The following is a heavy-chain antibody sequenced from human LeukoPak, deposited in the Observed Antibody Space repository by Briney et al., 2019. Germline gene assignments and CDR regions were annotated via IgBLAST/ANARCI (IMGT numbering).Heavy chain of an antibody. Sequence: GASVKVSCKASGYTFTSYDINWVRQATGQGLEWMGWMNPNSGNTGYAQKFQGRVTMTRNTSISTAYMELSSLRSEDTAVYYCARGKYYYDSSGPDGAFDIWGQGTTVTVSS. CDR3: ARGKYYYDSSGPDGAFDI. CDR2: MNPNSGNT. CDR1: GYTFTSYD. V-gene: IGHV1-8*01. D-gene: IGHD3-22*01. J-gene: IGHJ3*02.